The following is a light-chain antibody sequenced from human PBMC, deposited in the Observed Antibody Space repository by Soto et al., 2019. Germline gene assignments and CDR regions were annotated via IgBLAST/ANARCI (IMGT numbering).Light chain of an antibody. CDR1: QTVSSN. V-gene: IGKV3-15*01. CDR3: QQYHDLPRT. J-gene: IGKJ1*01. Sequence: EIVITQSPSTLSVSPGERVTLSCRATQTVSSNLAWYQQRPGQAPRILIYGASTRATDIPARFSGSGSGTEFNLTISSLQSEDFAVYYCQQYHDLPRTFGRGTKVDI. CDR2: GAS.